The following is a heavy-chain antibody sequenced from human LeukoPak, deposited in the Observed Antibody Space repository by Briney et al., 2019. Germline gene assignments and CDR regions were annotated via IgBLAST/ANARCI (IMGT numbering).Heavy chain of an antibody. Sequence: SSETLSLTCTVSGGSISSSYYYWGWIRQPPGKGLEWIATIFYSGSTYYNPSLKSRVTISVDTSKNRFSLKLNSVTAADTAVYYCTRAYWIGFHFDSWGQGILVSVSS. J-gene: IGHJ4*02. CDR2: IFYSGST. V-gene: IGHV4-39*01. CDR1: GGSISSSYYY. D-gene: IGHD3-3*01. CDR3: TRAYWIGFHFDS.